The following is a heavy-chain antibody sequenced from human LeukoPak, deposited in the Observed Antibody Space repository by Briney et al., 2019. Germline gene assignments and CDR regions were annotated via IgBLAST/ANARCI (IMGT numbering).Heavy chain of an antibody. D-gene: IGHD3-10*01. J-gene: IGHJ5*02. CDR3: AREGTYNWFDP. CDR1: GGSFSGYY. Sequence: PSETLSLTCAVYGGSFSGYYWSWIRQPPGKGLEWIGEINHSGSTNYNPSLKSRVTISVDTSKNQFSLKLSSVTAADTAVYYCAREGTYNWFDPWGQGTLVTVSS. V-gene: IGHV4-34*01. CDR2: INHSGST.